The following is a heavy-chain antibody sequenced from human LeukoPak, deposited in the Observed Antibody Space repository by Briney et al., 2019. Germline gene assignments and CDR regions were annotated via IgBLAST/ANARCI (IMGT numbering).Heavy chain of an antibody. D-gene: IGHD3-22*01. CDR1: GYSFTGNY. CDR3: ARGYYDSSDFEYFQH. J-gene: IGHJ1*01. V-gene: IGHV1-2*02. Sequence: ASVKVSCKASGYSFTGNYMHWVRQAPGQGLEWMGWINPNSGDTNFAQKFQGRVTMTRDTSISTVYMELSRLRSDDTTVFYCARGYYDSSDFEYFQHWGQGTLVTVSS. CDR2: INPNSGDT.